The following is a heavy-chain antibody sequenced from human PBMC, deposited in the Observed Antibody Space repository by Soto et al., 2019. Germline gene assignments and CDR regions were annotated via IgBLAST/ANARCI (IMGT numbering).Heavy chain of an antibody. Sequence: GGSLRLSCAASGFTFSTYGMSWVRRAPGKGLEWVSGISVSDTSTYYADAVKGRFTISRDNSKNTLYLQMNTLRAEDTAVYYCATGNNWYKANWGQGTQVTVSS. V-gene: IGHV3-23*01. D-gene: IGHD6-13*01. CDR3: ATGNNWYKAN. J-gene: IGHJ4*02. CDR1: GFTFSTYG. CDR2: ISVSDTST.